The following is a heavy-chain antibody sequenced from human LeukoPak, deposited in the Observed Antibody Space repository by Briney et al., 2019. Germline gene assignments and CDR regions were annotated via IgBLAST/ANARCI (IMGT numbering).Heavy chain of an antibody. J-gene: IGHJ5*02. Sequence: GGSLRLSCAASGFTFSSYSMNWVRQAPGKGLEWVSSISSSSSYIYYADSVKGRFTISRDNAKNSLYLQMNSLRAEDTAVYYCARDLPNYYDSSGFPGFDPWGKGTLVTVSS. D-gene: IGHD3-22*01. CDR2: ISSSSSYI. CDR1: GFTFSSYS. CDR3: ARDLPNYYDSSGFPGFDP. V-gene: IGHV3-21*01.